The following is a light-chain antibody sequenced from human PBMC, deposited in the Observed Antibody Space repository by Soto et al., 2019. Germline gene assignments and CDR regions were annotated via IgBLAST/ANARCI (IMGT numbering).Light chain of an antibody. CDR2: AVS. V-gene: IGKV1-39*01. J-gene: IGKJ1*01. CDR1: QSISSI. CDR3: QQSYSTPWT. Sequence: DIQMTQSPSSLSASVGDRVTITCRASQSISSILNWYQQKPGKAPKLLIYAVSSWQGGVPSRFSGSGSGTDFTLTISSLQPEDFATYYCQQSYSTPWTFGQGTKVDIK.